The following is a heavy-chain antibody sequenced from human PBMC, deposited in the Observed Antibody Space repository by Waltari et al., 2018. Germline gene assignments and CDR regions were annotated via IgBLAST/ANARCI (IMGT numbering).Heavy chain of an antibody. CDR1: GFTFTSSA. CDR2: SVVGSGNT. V-gene: IGHV1-58*02. J-gene: IGHJ3*02. CDR3: AAAIGSFDAFDI. D-gene: IGHD1-26*01. Sequence: QMQLVQSGPEVKKPGTSVKFSCKASGFTFTSSAMQWVRQARGQRLEWIGWSVVGSGNTNHAQKFQERVTITRDMSTSTAYMELSSLRSEDTAVYYCAAAIGSFDAFDIWGQGTMVTVSS.